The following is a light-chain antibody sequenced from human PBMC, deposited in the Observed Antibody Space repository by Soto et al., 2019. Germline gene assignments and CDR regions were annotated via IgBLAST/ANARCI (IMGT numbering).Light chain of an antibody. CDR2: GAS. CDR3: QQYSVWPLT. CDR1: QSVSNN. Sequence: EIVLTQSPATLSVSPGERAALSCRASQSVSNNLAWYQQRPGQPPRLLIFGASTRATGIPARFSGSGSEAEFALIISTLQSEDFAVYYCQQYSVWPLTFGGGTKVDIK. J-gene: IGKJ4*01. V-gene: IGKV3D-15*01.